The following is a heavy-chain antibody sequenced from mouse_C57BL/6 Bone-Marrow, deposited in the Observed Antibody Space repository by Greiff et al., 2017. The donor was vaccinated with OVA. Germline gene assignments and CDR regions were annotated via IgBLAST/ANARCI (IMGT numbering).Heavy chain of an antibody. J-gene: IGHJ1*03. CDR1: GYTFTSYW. CDR2: IDPSDSYT. D-gene: IGHD2-1*01. CDR3: ASLYYGNNYWYFDV. Sequence: QVQLQQPGAELVKPGASVKLSCKASGYTFTSYWMQWVKQRPGQGLEWIGEIDPSDSYTNYNQKFKGKATLTVDTSSSTAYMQLSRLTSEDSAVYYCASLYYGNNYWYFDVWGTGTTVTVSS. V-gene: IGHV1-50*01.